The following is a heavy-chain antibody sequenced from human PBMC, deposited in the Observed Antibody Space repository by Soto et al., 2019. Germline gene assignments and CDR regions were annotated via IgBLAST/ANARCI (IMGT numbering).Heavy chain of an antibody. CDR1: AGTLMNYY. D-gene: IGHD1-26*01. V-gene: IGHV1-69*01. CDR2: IIPIFGTA. CDR3: ARDPLSGSAEHDDYYYYGMDV. J-gene: IGHJ6*02. Sequence: GKVGYKGSAGTLMNYYISSVRHAPGQGLEWMGGIIPIFGTANYAQKFQGRVTITADESTSTAYMELSSLRSEDTAVYYCARDPLSGSAEHDDYYYYGMDVWGQGLPDTAS.